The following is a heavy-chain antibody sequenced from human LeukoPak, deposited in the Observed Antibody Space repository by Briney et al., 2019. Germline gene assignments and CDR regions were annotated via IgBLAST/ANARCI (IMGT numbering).Heavy chain of an antibody. J-gene: IGHJ5*02. D-gene: IGHD6-19*01. CDR2: INPNSGGT. Sequence: ASVKVSCKASGYTFTGYYMHRVRQTPGQGLEWMGWINPNSGGTNYAQKFQGRVTMTRDTSISTAYMELSRLRSDDTAVYYCARVAVAPKNRKHINWFDPWGQGTLVTVSS. V-gene: IGHV1-2*02. CDR1: GYTFTGYY. CDR3: ARVAVAPKNRKHINWFDP.